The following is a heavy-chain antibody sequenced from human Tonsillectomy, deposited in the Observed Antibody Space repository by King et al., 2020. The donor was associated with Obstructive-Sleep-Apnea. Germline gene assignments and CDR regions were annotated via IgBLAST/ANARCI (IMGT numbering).Heavy chain of an antibody. CDR2: IKSKTDGGTT. D-gene: IGHD2-2*01. V-gene: IGHV3-15*01. Sequence: VQLVESGGGLVKPGGSLRLSCAASGFTFSDAWMSWVRQAPGKGLEWVGRIKSKTDGGTTDYAAPVKGRFTISRDDSENTLYLQMNSLKPEDTAVYYCSTFDCSGPICYSLQLWGQGTLVTVSS. CDR3: STFDCSGPICYSLQL. CDR1: GFTFSDAW. J-gene: IGHJ1*01.